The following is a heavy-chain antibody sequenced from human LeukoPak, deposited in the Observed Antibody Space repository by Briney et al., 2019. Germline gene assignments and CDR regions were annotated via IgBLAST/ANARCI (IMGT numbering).Heavy chain of an antibody. CDR1: GFTFSSYW. CDR2: INSDGSST. D-gene: IGHD3-22*01. V-gene: IGHV3-74*01. J-gene: IGHJ4*02. Sequence: PGGSLRPSCAASGFTFSSYWMHWVRQAPGKGLVWVSRINSDGSSTSYADSVKGRFTISRDNAKNTLYLQMNSLRAEDTAVYYCARESSGYYNGDYWGQGTLVTVSS. CDR3: ARESSGYYNGDY.